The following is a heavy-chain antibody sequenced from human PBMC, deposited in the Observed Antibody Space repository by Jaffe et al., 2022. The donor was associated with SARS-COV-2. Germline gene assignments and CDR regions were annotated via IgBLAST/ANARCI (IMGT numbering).Heavy chain of an antibody. J-gene: IGHJ5*02. CDR1: GFTFSDYY. V-gene: IGHV3-11*06. CDR3: ARDRQGTDILRYFDWLSLGGWFDP. D-gene: IGHD3-9*01. CDR2: ISSSSSYT. Sequence: QVQLVESGGGLVKPGGSLRLSCAASGFTFSDYYMSWIRQAPGKGLEWVSYISSSSSYTNYADSVKGRFTISRDNAKNSLYLQMNSLRAEDTAVYYCARDRQGTDILRYFDWLSLGGWFDPWGQGTLVTVSS.